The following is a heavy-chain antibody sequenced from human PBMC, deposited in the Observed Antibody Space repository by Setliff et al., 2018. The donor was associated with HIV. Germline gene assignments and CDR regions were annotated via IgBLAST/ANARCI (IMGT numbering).Heavy chain of an antibody. Sequence: GGSLRLSCAASGFTFGSYWMSWVRQAPGKGLEWVANIKQDGSEKYYVDSVKGRFTISRDNAKNSLYLQMNRLRAEDTAVYYCAREPKNTYSSGWYYWGQGTLVTVSS. CDR3: AREPKNTYSSGWYY. V-gene: IGHV3-7*01. D-gene: IGHD6-19*01. J-gene: IGHJ4*02. CDR1: GFTFGSYW. CDR2: IKQDGSEK.